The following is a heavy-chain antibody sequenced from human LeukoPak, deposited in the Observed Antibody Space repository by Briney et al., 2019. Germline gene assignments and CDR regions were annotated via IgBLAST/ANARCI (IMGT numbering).Heavy chain of an antibody. CDR3: AKDGIAAAGWSVFFDY. D-gene: IGHD6-13*01. CDR1: GFTFSAYA. V-gene: IGHV3-23*01. Sequence: GGSLRLSCVASGFTFSAYAMNWIRQAPGKGLEWVSAISGDGGSTYYADSVKGRFTISRDNSKNTLYLQMNSLRAEDTAVYYCAKDGIAAAGWSVFFDYWGQGTLVTVSS. CDR2: ISGDGGST. J-gene: IGHJ4*02.